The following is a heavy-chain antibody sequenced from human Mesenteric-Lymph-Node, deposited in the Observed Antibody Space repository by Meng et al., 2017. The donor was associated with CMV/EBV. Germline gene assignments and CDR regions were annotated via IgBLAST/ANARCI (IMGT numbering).Heavy chain of an antibody. Sequence: GESLKISCVASGFTFSSYEMNWVRQAPGKGLEWVANIKQDGSEKYYVDSVKGRFTISRDNAKNSLYLQMNSPRAEDTAVYYCARGGRPFTIFGVGSIDYWGQGTLVTVSS. CDR3: ARGGRPFTIFGVGSIDY. V-gene: IGHV3-7*01. J-gene: IGHJ4*02. CDR2: IKQDGSEK. D-gene: IGHD3-3*01. CDR1: GFTFSSYE.